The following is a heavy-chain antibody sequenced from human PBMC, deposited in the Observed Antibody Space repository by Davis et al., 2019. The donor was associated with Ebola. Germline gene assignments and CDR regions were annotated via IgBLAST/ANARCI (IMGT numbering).Heavy chain of an antibody. D-gene: IGHD7-27*01. V-gene: IGHV1-69*13. CDR2: IIPLVGTT. CDR3: AREASLNWGSFEY. Sequence: AASVKVSCKASGYTFTSYGISWVRQAPGQGLEWMGAIIPLVGTTNYAQNFQGRVRITADESTSTAYMELSSLRSEDTAVYYCAREASLNWGSFEYWGQGTLVTVSS. J-gene: IGHJ4*02. CDR1: GYTFTSYG.